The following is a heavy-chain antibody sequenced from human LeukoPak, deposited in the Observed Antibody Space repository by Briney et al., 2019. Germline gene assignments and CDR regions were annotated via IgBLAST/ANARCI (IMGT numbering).Heavy chain of an antibody. Sequence: GGSLRLSCAASGFTFSSYSMNWVRQAPGKGLEWVSSTSSSSYIYYADSVKGRFTISRDNAKNSLYLQMNSLRAEDTAVYYCARGRVGSSTSWYYFDYWGQGTLVTVSS. V-gene: IGHV3-21*01. CDR1: GFTFSSYS. D-gene: IGHD2-2*01. CDR3: ARGRVGSSTSWYYFDY. CDR2: TSSSSYI. J-gene: IGHJ4*02.